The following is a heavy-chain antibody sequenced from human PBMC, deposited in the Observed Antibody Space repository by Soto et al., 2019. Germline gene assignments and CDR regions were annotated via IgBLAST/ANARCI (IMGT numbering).Heavy chain of an antibody. J-gene: IGHJ2*01. V-gene: IGHV3-30-3*01. CDR1: GFTFSSYA. Sequence: QVQLVESGGGVVQPGRSLRLSCAASGFTFSSYAMHWVRQAPGKGLEWVAVISYDGSNKYYADSVKGRFTISRDNSKNTLYLQMNSLRAEDTAVYYCARDWAAAGIYWYFDLWGRGTLVTVSS. D-gene: IGHD6-13*01. CDR2: ISYDGSNK. CDR3: ARDWAAAGIYWYFDL.